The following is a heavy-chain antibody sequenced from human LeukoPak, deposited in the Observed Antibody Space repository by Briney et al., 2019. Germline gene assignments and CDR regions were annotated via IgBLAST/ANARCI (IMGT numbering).Heavy chain of an antibody. CDR3: ARYSLQHYYMDV. J-gene: IGHJ6*03. CDR2: IKLDGSEK. V-gene: IGHV3-7*01. Sequence: GGSLRLSCVVSGFTFSTYWMSWVRQAPGKGLEWVANIKLDGSEKYYVDSVKGRFTVSRDNAKNSLHLQMSSLRAEDTAVYYCARYSLQHYYMDVWGKGTTVTVSS. D-gene: IGHD1-26*01. CDR1: GFTFSTYW.